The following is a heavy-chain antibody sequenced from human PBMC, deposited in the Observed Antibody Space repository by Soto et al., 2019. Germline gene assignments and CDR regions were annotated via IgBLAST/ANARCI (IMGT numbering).Heavy chain of an antibody. D-gene: IGHD3-3*01. Sequence: EVHLLESGGGLVQPGGSLRLSCAASGFTFSNYAMSWVRQAPGKGLQWVSGISGGGVSTYYADAVQGRFTIARDNSKNTLYLQMRSLTVDDTAVYYCARGSSYDFWTGYYADFDQWGQGTVVTVSS. CDR1: GFTFSNYA. J-gene: IGHJ4*02. V-gene: IGHV3-23*01. CDR2: ISGGGVST. CDR3: ARGSSYDFWTGYYADFDQ.